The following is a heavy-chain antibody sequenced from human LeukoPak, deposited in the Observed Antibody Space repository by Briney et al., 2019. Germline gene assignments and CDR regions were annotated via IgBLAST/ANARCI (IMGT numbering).Heavy chain of an antibody. CDR2: ISYDGSNK. CDR3: ARHLNYYLDY. D-gene: IGHD3-10*01. J-gene: IGHJ4*02. V-gene: IGHV3-30*03. CDR1: GFTFSSYG. Sequence: PGRSLRLSCAASGFTFSSYGMHWVRQAPGKGLERVAVISYDGSNKYYADSVKGRFTISRDNSKNTLYLQMNSLRAEDTAVYYCARHLNYYLDYWGQGTLVTVSS.